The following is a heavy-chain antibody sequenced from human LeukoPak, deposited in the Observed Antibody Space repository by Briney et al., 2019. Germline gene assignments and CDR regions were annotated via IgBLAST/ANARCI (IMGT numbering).Heavy chain of an antibody. CDR2: INNDGSST. CDR3: ARGRGWGTFDI. D-gene: IGHD3-10*01. Sequence: GGSLRLSCAASGFTFSSYWTHWVRQAPGKGLVWVSRINNDGSSTRYADSVKGRFTTSRENAKNSLYLQMNSLRVGDTAVYYCARGRGWGTFDIWGQGTMVTVSS. J-gene: IGHJ3*02. CDR1: GFTFSSYW. V-gene: IGHV3-74*01.